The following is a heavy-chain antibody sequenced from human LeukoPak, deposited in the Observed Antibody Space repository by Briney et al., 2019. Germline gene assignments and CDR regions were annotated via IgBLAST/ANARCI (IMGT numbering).Heavy chain of an antibody. CDR2: IYYSGST. D-gene: IGHD6-13*01. V-gene: IGHV4-39*01. J-gene: IGHJ4*02. CDR1: GGSISSSSYY. CDR3: ARYHSRNPKRSDY. Sequence: PSETLSLTCTVSGGSISSSSYYWGWIRQPPGKGLEWIGSIYYSGSTYYNPSLKSRVTISVDTSKNQFSLKLSSVTAADTAVYYCARYHSRNPKRSDYWGQGTLVTVSS.